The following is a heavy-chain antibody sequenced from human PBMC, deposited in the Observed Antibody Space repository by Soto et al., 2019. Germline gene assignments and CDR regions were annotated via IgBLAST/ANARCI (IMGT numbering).Heavy chain of an antibody. D-gene: IGHD3-3*01. V-gene: IGHV1-24*01. J-gene: IGHJ6*03. Sequence: KTPPASVKVSCKVSGYTLTELSMHWVRQAPGKGLEWMGGFDPEDGETIYAQKFQGRVTMTEDTSTDTAYMELSSLRSEDTAVYYCATVGINYDFWSGPYYYYYMDVWGKGTTVTVSS. CDR2: FDPEDGET. CDR3: ATVGINYDFWSGPYYYYYMDV. CDR1: GYTLTELS.